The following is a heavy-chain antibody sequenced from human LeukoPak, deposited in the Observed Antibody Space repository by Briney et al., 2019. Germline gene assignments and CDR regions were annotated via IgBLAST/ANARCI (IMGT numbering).Heavy chain of an antibody. J-gene: IGHJ5*01. CDR2: IYYSGST. D-gene: IGHD5-18*01. Sequence: SETLSLTCVVSGGAMSSSYWSWIRQPPGRGLEWIGYIYYSGSTNYNPSLKSRVTISVDTSKNHFSLKLSSVTAADTAMYYCARISGRGYSYNNWFDSWGQGTLVTVSS. CDR3: ARISGRGYSYNNWFDS. V-gene: IGHV4-59*01. CDR1: GGAMSSSY.